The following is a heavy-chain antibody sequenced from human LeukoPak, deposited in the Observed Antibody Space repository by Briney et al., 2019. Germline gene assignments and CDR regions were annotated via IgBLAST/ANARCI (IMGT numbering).Heavy chain of an antibody. Sequence: GGSLRLSCAASGFTVSSKYMSWVRQAPGKGLEWVSVIYSGGSTYYADSVKGRFTTSRDNSKNTLYLQMNSLRAEDTAVYYCARDRGITMVRGVVHLFDYWGQGTLVTVSS. J-gene: IGHJ4*02. D-gene: IGHD3-10*01. CDR3: ARDRGITMVRGVVHLFDY. CDR2: IYSGGST. V-gene: IGHV3-53*01. CDR1: GFTVSSKY.